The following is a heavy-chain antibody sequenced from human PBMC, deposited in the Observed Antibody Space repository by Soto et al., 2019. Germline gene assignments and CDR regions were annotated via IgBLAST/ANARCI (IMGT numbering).Heavy chain of an antibody. D-gene: IGHD6-13*01. CDR1: GFTVSSNY. J-gene: IGHJ6*02. CDR3: ARVIAAAGNYYYYYGMDV. V-gene: IGHV3-53*01. Sequence: GGSLRLSCAASGFTVSSNYMSWVRQAPGKGLEWVSVIYSGGSTYYADSVKGRFTISRDNSKNTLHLQMNSLRAEDTAVYYCARVIAAAGNYYYYYGMDVWGQGTTVTVSS. CDR2: IYSGGST.